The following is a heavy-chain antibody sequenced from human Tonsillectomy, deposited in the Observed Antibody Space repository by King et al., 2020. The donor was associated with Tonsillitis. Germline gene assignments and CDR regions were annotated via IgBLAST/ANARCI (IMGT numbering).Heavy chain of an antibody. CDR1: GFTFSSYN. D-gene: IGHD3-22*01. J-gene: IGHJ4*02. Sequence: VQLVESGGGLVQPGGSLRLSCAASGFTFSSYNINWVRQAPGKGLEWVSSISSSSNYIYYADSVKGRFTISRDNAKNSLYLQMNSLRAEDTAVYYCARMGYYYDPLDYWGQGTLVTVSS. CDR3: ARMGYYYDPLDY. V-gene: IGHV3-21*01. CDR2: ISSSSNYI.